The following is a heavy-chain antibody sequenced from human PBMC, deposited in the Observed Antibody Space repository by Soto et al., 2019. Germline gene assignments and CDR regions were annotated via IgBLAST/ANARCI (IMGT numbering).Heavy chain of an antibody. D-gene: IGHD3-22*01. CDR2: IRSKANSYAT. J-gene: IGHJ6*02. V-gene: IGHV3-73*01. CDR3: TRRYDSDYYYYYGMDV. Sequence: AGGSLRLSCAASGFTFSGSAMHWVRQASGKGLEWVGRIRSKANSYATAYAASVKGRFTISRDDSKNTAYLQMNSLKTEDTAVYYCTRRYDSDYYYYYGMDVWGQGTTVTVSS. CDR1: GFTFSGSA.